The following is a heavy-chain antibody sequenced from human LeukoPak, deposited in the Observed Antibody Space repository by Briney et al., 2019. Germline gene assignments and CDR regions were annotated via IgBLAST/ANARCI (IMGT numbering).Heavy chain of an antibody. CDR1: GGSISSSSYY. D-gene: IGHD7-27*01. V-gene: IGHV4-39*07. Sequence: SETLSLTCTVSGGSISSSSYYWGWVRQPPGKGLEWIGSIYYSGSTYYNPSLKSRVTISVDTSKNQFSLKLSSVTAADTAVYYCARTNWGSLDYWGQGTLSPSPQ. J-gene: IGHJ4*02. CDR3: ARTNWGSLDY. CDR2: IYYSGST.